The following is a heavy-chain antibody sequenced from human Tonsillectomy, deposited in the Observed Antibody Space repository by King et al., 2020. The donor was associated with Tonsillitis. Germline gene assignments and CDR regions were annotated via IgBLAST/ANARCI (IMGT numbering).Heavy chain of an antibody. D-gene: IGHD3-16*01. CDR2: IHTLDSHS. Sequence: VQLVESGAEVKKPGESLKISCRGSGYTFANYWIGWVRQMPGGGLECLAIIHTLDSHSQYGPSLLGQVTISADKSTDTADLQWSSLEASDSAMYFCASAYDGNFYWDTWGQGTLVTVSS. CDR1: GYTFANYW. V-gene: IGHV5-51*03. J-gene: IGHJ5*02. CDR3: ASAYDGNFYWDT.